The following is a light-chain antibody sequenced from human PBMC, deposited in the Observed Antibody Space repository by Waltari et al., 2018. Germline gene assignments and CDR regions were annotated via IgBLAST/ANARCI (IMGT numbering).Light chain of an antibody. CDR1: QGITNS. CDR3: QQYYSTLWT. J-gene: IGKJ1*01. Sequence: EIQMTQSPSSLYAYVGDRVNITCRASQGITNSLAWYQQKPGKAPKLLLSAASRLEGGVPSRFSGSGSGTDYTLTISSLQPEDFATYYCQQYYSTLWTFGQGTKVEIK. CDR2: AAS. V-gene: IGKV1-NL1*01.